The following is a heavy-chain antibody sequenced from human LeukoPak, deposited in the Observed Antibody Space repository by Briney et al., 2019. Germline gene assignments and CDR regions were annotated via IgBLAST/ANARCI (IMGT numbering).Heavy chain of an antibody. CDR1: GYTFTSYD. CDR2: MNPNSGNT. Sequence: ASVKVSCKASGYTFTSYDINWVRQASGQGRDWMGWMNPNSGNTGYAQKVQGRVTMTRNTSLSTAYMELSSLRSEDTAVYYWARGFFVVAGSNWFDPWGQGTLVTVSS. V-gene: IGHV1-8*01. J-gene: IGHJ5*02. CDR3: ARGFFVVAGSNWFDP. D-gene: IGHD2-21*01.